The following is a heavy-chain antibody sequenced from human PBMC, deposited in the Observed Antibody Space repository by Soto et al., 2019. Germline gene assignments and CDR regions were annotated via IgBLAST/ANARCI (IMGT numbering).Heavy chain of an antibody. Sequence: QLQLQESGPGLVKPSETLSLTCTVSGGSISSSNYYWGWIRQPPGKGLEWIGSIYYSGSTYYNPSLKRRATLSVDXXKNQFSLKLSSVTAADTAVYYCARLVYDSSGYRPGWGQGTLVTVSS. J-gene: IGHJ4*02. D-gene: IGHD3-22*01. CDR3: ARLVYDSSGYRPG. CDR1: GGSISSSNYY. CDR2: IYYSGST. V-gene: IGHV4-39*01.